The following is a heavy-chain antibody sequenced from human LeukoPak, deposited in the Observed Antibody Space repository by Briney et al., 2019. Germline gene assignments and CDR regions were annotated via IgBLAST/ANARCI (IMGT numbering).Heavy chain of an antibody. CDR1: GFSFSSYG. CDR2: IRYDGSNK. D-gene: IGHD5-12*01. V-gene: IGHV3-30*02. Sequence: PGGSLRLSCAASGFSFSSYGMHWVRQAPGKGLEWVAFIRYDGSNKYYADSVKGRFTISRDNAKNSLYLQMNSLRAEDTAVYYCARDGEGRYSGYDPTTYYFDYWGQGTLVTVSS. J-gene: IGHJ4*02. CDR3: ARDGEGRYSGYDPTTYYFDY.